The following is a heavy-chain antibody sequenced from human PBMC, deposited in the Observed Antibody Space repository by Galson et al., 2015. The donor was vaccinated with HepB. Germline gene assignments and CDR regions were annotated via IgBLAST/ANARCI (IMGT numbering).Heavy chain of an antibody. CDR2: ISAYNGNT. J-gene: IGHJ4*02. CDR3: ARDHRWYFDY. D-gene: IGHD2-15*01. V-gene: IGHV1-18*04. Sequence: SVKVSCKASGYTFSTYGITWVRQAPGQGLEWMGWISAYNGNTNYARKLQGRVTMTTDSSTNTAYMELRSLRSDDTAVYYCARDHRWYFDYWGQGSLVTVSS. CDR1: GYTFSTYG.